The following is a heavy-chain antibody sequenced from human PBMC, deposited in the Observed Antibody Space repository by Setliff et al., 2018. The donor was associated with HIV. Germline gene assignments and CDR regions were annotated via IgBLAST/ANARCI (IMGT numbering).Heavy chain of an antibody. J-gene: IGHJ5*02. CDR2: IYYNEKT. D-gene: IGHD3-22*01. CDR1: GGPASNSRYY. Sequence: PSETLSLTCTVSGGPASNSRYYWAWIRQPPGKGLEYIGSIYYNEKTYYSPSLKSRVTISIDTSKNQFSLNLTSVTAADSAVYYCASRVYYYDSNNFLREEGFDPWGQGTLVTVSS. V-gene: IGHV4-39*01. CDR3: ASRVYYYDSNNFLREEGFDP.